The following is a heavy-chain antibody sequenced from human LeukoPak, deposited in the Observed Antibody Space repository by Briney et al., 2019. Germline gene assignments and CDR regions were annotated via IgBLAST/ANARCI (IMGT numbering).Heavy chain of an antibody. V-gene: IGHV5-51*01. D-gene: IGHD3-10*01. Sequence: GESPKISCKGSGYSFISYWIGWVRQMPGKGPEWMGIIYRDDCESRYSPSFQGQVTISLDKSISTAYLQWSSLKASDTAVYYCARHQRDREVIFGDYYYMDVWGTGTTVTVSS. CDR2: IYRDDCES. J-gene: IGHJ6*03. CDR3: ARHQRDREVIFGDYYYMDV. CDR1: GYSFISYW.